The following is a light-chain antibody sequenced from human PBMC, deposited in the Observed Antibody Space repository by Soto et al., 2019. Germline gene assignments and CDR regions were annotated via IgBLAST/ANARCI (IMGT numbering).Light chain of an antibody. V-gene: IGKV1-39*01. J-gene: IGKJ1*01. Sequence: DIQLTQSPSSLSASVGDRVTITCRASQNIFNFLNWYQQRSGNVPKLLVSAASTLETGVPARFGGGGSGTDFTLTISSLQPEDVATYYCQQSYSFPTFGQGNKVEVK. CDR2: AAS. CDR1: QNIFNF. CDR3: QQSYSFPT.